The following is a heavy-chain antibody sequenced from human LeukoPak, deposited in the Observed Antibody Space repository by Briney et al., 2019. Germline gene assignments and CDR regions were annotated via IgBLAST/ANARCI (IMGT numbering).Heavy chain of an antibody. CDR3: ARDLDYYDSSPAY. CDR1: GFTFSSYS. J-gene: IGHJ4*02. CDR2: ISSSSSYI. D-gene: IGHD3-22*01. Sequence: GGSLRLSCAASGFTFSSYSMNWVRQAPGKGLEWVSSISSSSSYIYYADSVKGRFTISRDNAKNSLYLQMNSLRAEDTAVYYCARDLDYYDSSPAYWGQGTLVIVSS. V-gene: IGHV3-21*01.